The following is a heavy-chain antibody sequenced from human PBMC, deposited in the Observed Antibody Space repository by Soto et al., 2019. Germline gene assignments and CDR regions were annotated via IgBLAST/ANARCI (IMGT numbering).Heavy chain of an antibody. CDR3: ARASRCKSEYECFAWLDF. Sequence: SETLSLTCTVSGGSISSLYWAWIRQPAGKGLEWIGRIFPSGDSNYNPSLTSRVSMSLDTSKNQFSLTVSSVTAADTAVYYCARASRCKSEYECFAWLDFWGQGILVTVSS. CDR2: IFPSGDS. D-gene: IGHD6-6*01. V-gene: IGHV4-4*07. J-gene: IGHJ4*02. CDR1: GGSISSLY.